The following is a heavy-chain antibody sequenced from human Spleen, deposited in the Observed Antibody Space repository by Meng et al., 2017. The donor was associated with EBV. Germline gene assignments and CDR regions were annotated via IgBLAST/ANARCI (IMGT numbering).Heavy chain of an antibody. V-gene: IGHV2-5*02. CDR2: IYRDDEK. D-gene: IGHD3-10*01. J-gene: IGHJ4*02. CDR3: AHSSWFTVDFDS. CDR1: GFSLSTSGVG. Sequence: ITLKESCPTLVKPTQTLALTCSVSGFSLSTSGVGVGWIRQPPGKALEWLALIYRDDEKRYSPSLESRLTITKDTSKNQVVLTMTNMDPVDTATYYCAHSSWFTVDFDSWGQGTLVTVSS.